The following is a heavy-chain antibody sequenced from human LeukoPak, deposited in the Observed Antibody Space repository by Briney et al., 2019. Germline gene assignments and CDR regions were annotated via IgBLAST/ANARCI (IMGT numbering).Heavy chain of an antibody. CDR3: AKDIGPNSNYFDY. CDR2: ITWNSDNM. V-gene: IGHV3-9*01. J-gene: IGHJ4*02. Sequence: PGGSLRLSCAASGFNFDKFAMHWVRHVPGKGLEWVSGITWNSDNMAYADSVKGRFSISRDNAKNSLSLQMNSLRTEDTALYYCAKDIGPNSNYFDYWGQGILVTVSS. D-gene: IGHD4-11*01. CDR1: GFNFDKFA.